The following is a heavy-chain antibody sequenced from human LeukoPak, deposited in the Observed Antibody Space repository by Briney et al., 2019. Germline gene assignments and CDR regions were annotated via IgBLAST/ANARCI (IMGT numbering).Heavy chain of an antibody. CDR2: ISGSGGST. CDR3: ANGGPLNWFDP. V-gene: IGHV3-23*01. J-gene: IGHJ5*02. Sequence: GGSLRLYCAASGFTFSSYVMSWVRQAPGKGLEWVSAISGSGGSTYYADSVKGRFTISRDNSKNTLYLQMNSLRAEDTAVYYCANGGPLNWFDPWGQGTLVTVSS. D-gene: IGHD3-3*01. CDR1: GFTFSSYV.